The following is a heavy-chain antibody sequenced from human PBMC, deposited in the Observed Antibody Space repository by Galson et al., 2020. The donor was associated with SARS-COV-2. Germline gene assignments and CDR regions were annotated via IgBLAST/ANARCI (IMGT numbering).Heavy chain of an antibody. Sequence: SETLSLTCIVSGGSISSSSYYWGWIRQPPGKGLEWIGSIYSSGSTYYNPSLKSRVTISVDTSKNQFSLKLSSVTAADTAVYYCARSERGYSYGSVDYWGQGTLVTVSS. CDR1: GGSISSSSYY. V-gene: IGHV4-39*01. CDR2: IYSSGST. CDR3: ARSERGYSYGSVDY. J-gene: IGHJ4*02. D-gene: IGHD5-18*01.